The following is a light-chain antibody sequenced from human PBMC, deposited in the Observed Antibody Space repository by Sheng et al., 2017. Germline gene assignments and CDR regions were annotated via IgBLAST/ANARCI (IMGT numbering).Light chain of an antibody. CDR2: LAS. CDR3: QQSYNTVAVS. V-gene: IGKV1-39*01. J-gene: IGKJ4*01. Sequence: DIQMTQSPSSLSASVGDRVTISCRASQSINIYVNWYQQKPGKAPQLLVYLASTLQSGVPSRFSGRGSGTDFTLTINNIQPEDFATYYCQQSYNTVAVSFGGGTKVEIK. CDR1: QSINIY.